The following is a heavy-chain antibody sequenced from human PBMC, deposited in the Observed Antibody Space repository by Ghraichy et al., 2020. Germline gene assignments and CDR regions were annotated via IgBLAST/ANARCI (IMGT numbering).Heavy chain of an antibody. CDR3: ARGGVGLQIDAFDI. J-gene: IGHJ3*02. D-gene: IGHD4-11*01. V-gene: IGHV3-53*01. CDR1: GFTVSSNY. Sequence: GSLRLSCAASGFTVSSNYMSWVRQAPGKGLEWVSVIYSGGSTYYADSVKGRFTISRDNSKNTLYLQMNSLRAEDTAVYYCARGGVGLQIDAFDIWGQGTMVTVSS. CDR2: IYSGGST.